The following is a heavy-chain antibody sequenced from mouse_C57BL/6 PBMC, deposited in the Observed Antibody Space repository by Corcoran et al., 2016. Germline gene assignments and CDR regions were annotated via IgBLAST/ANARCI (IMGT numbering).Heavy chain of an antibody. CDR2: ISYDGSN. CDR1: GYSITSGYY. J-gene: IGHJ2*01. Sequence: DVQLQESGPGLVKPSQSLSLTCSVTGYSITSGYYWNWIRQFPGNKLEWMGYISYDGSNNYNPSLKNRISITRDTSKNQFFLKLNSVTTEDTATYYCAILITTVGDYWGQGTTLTVSS. CDR3: AILITTVGDY. D-gene: IGHD1-1*01. V-gene: IGHV3-6*01.